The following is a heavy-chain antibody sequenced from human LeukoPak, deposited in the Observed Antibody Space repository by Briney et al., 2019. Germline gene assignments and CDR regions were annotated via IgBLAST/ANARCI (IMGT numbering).Heavy chain of an antibody. V-gene: IGHV4-39*01. CDR2: MFYAGDT. Sequence: PSETLSLTCTVSGGSISSSSYYWGWIRQPPGKGLEWIGTMFYAGDTFYNPSLESRVTISVDTSKNQFSLKLTSVTAADRAVYYCARTDSGRFSHFDYWGQGTLVTVSS. CDR3: ARTDSGRFSHFDY. CDR1: GGSISSSSYY. D-gene: IGHD5-12*01. J-gene: IGHJ4*02.